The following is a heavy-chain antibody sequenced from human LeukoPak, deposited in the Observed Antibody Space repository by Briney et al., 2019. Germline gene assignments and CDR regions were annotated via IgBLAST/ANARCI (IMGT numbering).Heavy chain of an antibody. CDR1: GFTFSTYW. D-gene: IGHD3-22*01. J-gene: IGHJ4*02. CDR2: IRSKPYGGTT. CDR3: TRGDYYDSSGYYFLFDY. Sequence: GGSLRLSCAASGFTFSTYWMSWVRQAPGKGLEWVGFIRSKPYGGTTEYAASVKGRFAISRDDSKSVAYLQMNSLKTEDTAVYYCTRGDYYDSSGYYFLFDYWGQGTLVTVSS. V-gene: IGHV3-49*04.